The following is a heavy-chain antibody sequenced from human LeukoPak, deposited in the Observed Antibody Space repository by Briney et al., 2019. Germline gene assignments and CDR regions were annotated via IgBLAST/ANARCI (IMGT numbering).Heavy chain of an antibody. J-gene: IGHJ4*02. Sequence: ASVKVSCKASGYTFTASYLFWVRHAPGQGLEWMGWINCNSGDIKYAQKFQDRVTMTRDTSISTVYMDLSSLTSDDTAVYYCTREDYWGQGTPATVSS. V-gene: IGHV1-2*02. CDR1: GYTFTASY. CDR2: INCNSGDI. CDR3: TREDY.